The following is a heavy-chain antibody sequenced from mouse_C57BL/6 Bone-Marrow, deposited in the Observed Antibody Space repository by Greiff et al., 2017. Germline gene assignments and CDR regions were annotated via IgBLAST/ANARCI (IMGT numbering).Heavy chain of an antibody. Sequence: VQLQQPGAELVKPGASVKLSCKASGYTFTSYWMQWVKQRPGQGLEWIGEIDPSDSYTNYNQKFKGKATLTVDTSSSTAYMHLSSLTSEDSAVYYCARETGTTYYYAMDYWGQGTSVTVSS. CDR2: IDPSDSYT. CDR3: ARETGTTYYYAMDY. CDR1: GYTFTSYW. D-gene: IGHD4-1*01. V-gene: IGHV1-50*01. J-gene: IGHJ4*01.